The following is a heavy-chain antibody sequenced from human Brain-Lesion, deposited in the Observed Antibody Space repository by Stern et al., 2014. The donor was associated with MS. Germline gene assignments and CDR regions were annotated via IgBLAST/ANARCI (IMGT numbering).Heavy chain of an antibody. CDR1: GGSIGRSSYY. CDR3: ARGAGVFDS. Sequence: QVQLVESGPGLVKPSETLSLTCTVSGGSIGRSSYYWGWIRQPPGKGLEWIGNIFYTGSTFYDPSLKRRVTISVDTSNNHFPLSLNSVTAADTAVYYCARGAGVFDSWGQGTLVTVSP. J-gene: IGHJ4*02. V-gene: IGHV4-39*02. D-gene: IGHD6-19*01. CDR2: IFYTGST.